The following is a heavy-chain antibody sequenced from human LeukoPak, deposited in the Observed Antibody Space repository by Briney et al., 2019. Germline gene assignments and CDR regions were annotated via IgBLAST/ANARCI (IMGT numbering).Heavy chain of an antibody. D-gene: IGHD3-10*01. J-gene: IGHJ4*02. V-gene: IGHV3-30*04. CDR2: ISSDGKNQ. CDR3: ARDYGSGTYIGGGY. Sequence: GGSLRLSCTGSGFIFSLYPMYWVRQAPGKVLEWVAVISSDGKNQFYGDSVKGRFTISRDNSKSTVYLQMNSLTPEDTALYYCARDYGSGTYIGGGYWGQGTLVSVSS. CDR1: GFIFSLYP.